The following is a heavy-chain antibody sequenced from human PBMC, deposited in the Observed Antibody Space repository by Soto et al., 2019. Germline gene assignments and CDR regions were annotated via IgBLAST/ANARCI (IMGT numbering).Heavy chain of an antibody. CDR2: INWNSGSI. CDR3: VKDESINWYSGHFRH. V-gene: IGHV3-9*01. CDR1: VFTVDDYA. Sequence: ALRRCCAASVFTVDDYAMHWVRQVPGKGLEWVSGINWNSGSIGYGDSVKGRFAISRDNAKNSLHLQMNSLSAEDTAFYYCVKDESINWYSGHFRHWGQGTLVTVSS. D-gene: IGHD6-13*01. J-gene: IGHJ1*01.